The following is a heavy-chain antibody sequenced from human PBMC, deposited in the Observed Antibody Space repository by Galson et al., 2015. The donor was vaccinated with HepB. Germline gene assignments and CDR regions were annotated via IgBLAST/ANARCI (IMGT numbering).Heavy chain of an antibody. J-gene: IGHJ4*02. CDR1: GFTFSSYG. V-gene: IGHV3-30*03. Sequence: SLRLSCAASGFTFSSYGMHWVRQAPGKGLEWVAVISYDGSNKYYADSVKGRFTISRDNSKNTLYLRMSYLGGDDTAIYYCARLGAGSGSSDYWGQGTLVTVSS. D-gene: IGHD3-10*01. CDR2: ISYDGSNK. CDR3: ARLGAGSGSSDY.